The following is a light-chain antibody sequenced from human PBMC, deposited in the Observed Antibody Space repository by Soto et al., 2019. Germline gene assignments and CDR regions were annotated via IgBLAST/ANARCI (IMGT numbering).Light chain of an antibody. CDR3: QQYGSSLT. Sequence: EAVLTQSPVTLSLSPGERATLSCRASQSVSSYLAWYQQKPGQAPRLLIYGASSRATGIPDRFSGSGSGTDFTLTISRLEPEDFAVYYCQQYGSSLTFGGGTKVDIK. J-gene: IGKJ4*01. V-gene: IGKV3-20*01. CDR1: QSVSSY. CDR2: GAS.